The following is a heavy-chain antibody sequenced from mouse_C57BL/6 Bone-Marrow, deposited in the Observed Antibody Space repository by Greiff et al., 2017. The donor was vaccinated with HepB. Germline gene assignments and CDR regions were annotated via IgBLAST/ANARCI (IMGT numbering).Heavy chain of an antibody. Sequence: EVKLMESGGGLVKPGGSLKLSCAASGFTFSSYAMSWVRLTPEKRLEWVATISDGGSYTYYPDNVKGRFTISRDNAKNNLYLQMSHLKSEDTAMYYCARDYPYYAMDYWGQGTSVTVSS. CDR2: ISDGGSYT. CDR3: ARDYPYYAMDY. CDR1: GFTFSSYA. V-gene: IGHV5-4*01. J-gene: IGHJ4*01.